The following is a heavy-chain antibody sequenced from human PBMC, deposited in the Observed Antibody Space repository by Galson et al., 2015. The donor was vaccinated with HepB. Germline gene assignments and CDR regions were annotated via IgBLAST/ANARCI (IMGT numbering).Heavy chain of an antibody. CDR3: ARGSMDYSTSHRPSYFYYMDV. Sequence: SLRLSCAASGFAFSSYAMSWVRQAPGKGLEWVAVIWHDGSDKYYADSEKGRFTISRDNSENTLFLQVNGLRAEDTAVYYCARGSMDYSTSHRPSYFYYMDVWGKGATVTVSS. J-gene: IGHJ6*03. CDR1: GFAFSSYA. V-gene: IGHV3-33*08. D-gene: IGHD6-6*01. CDR2: IWHDGSDK.